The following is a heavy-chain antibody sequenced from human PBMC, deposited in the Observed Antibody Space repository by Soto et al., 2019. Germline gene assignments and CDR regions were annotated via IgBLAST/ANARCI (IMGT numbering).Heavy chain of an antibody. CDR1: GYYFPSYW. CDR3: ARQGNGAEGFDE. D-gene: IGHD4-17*01. J-gene: IGHJ4*02. Sequence: PGESLKISCKGSGYYFPSYWIGWVRQMPGKGLEWLGIFYPGDSDTRYSPSFQGQVTISADRSISTAYLQWSSLKPSDTAMYYCARQGNGAEGFDEWGQGTLVTFSS. CDR2: FYPGDSDT. V-gene: IGHV5-51*01.